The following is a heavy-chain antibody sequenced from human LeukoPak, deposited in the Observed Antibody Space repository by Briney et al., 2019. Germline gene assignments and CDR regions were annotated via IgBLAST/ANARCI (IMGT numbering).Heavy chain of an antibody. CDR3: ATTRILYLAPFDY. D-gene: IGHD2-15*01. CDR1: GGSFSGYY. V-gene: IGHV4-34*01. J-gene: IGHJ4*02. Sequence: SETLSLTCAVYGGSFSGYYWSWIRQPPGKGLEWIGEINHSGSTNYDPSLKSRVTISVDTSKNQFSLKLSSVTAADTAVYYCATTRILYLAPFDYWGQGTLATVSS. CDR2: INHSGST.